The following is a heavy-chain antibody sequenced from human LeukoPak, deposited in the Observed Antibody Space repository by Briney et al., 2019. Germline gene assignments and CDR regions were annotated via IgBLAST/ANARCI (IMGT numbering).Heavy chain of an antibody. CDR1: GGSISSYY. J-gene: IGHJ4*02. D-gene: IGHD3-9*01. V-gene: IGHV4-59*01. CDR2: IYYSGST. CDR3: ATVVRDDILTGYYIDY. Sequence: SETLSLTCPVAGGSISSYYWSWIRQPPGKGLEWIGYIYYSGSTKYNPSFKSRVTISVDTSKNQFSLKLISVTAADTAVYYCATVVRDDILTGYYIDYWGQGTLVTVSS.